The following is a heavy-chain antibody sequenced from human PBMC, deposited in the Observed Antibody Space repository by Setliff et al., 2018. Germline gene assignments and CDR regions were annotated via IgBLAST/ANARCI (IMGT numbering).Heavy chain of an antibody. D-gene: IGHD6-19*01. CDR3: ARSPPNRGSGSGWYGDF. Sequence: ASVKVSCKASGCTFTNYGITWVRQAPGQGLEWMGWISAYDGNTKFAQNIQGRVTLTTDTPTSTAYMELRSLRSDDTAVYYCARSPPNRGSGSGWYGDFWGQGTLVTVSS. CDR2: ISAYDGNT. CDR1: GCTFTNYG. V-gene: IGHV1-18*01. J-gene: IGHJ4*02.